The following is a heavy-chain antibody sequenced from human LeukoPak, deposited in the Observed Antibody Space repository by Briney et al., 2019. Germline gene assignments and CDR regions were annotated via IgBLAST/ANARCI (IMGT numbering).Heavy chain of an antibody. D-gene: IGHD1-20*01. V-gene: IGHV3-9*01. CDR2: ISWNSGSI. Sequence: GRSLRLSCAAPGFTFDDYAIHWVRQAPGKGLGWVSGISWNSGSIGYADSVKGRFTISRDNAKNSLYLQMNSLRAEDTALYYCAKDNNFAGNDAFDIWGQGTMVIVSS. CDR3: AKDNNFAGNDAFDI. J-gene: IGHJ3*02. CDR1: GFTFDDYA.